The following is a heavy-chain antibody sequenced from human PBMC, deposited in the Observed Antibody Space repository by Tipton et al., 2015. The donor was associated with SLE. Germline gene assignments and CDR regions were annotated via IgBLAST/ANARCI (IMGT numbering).Heavy chain of an antibody. CDR2: INHSGST. CDR1: GYSISSGYY. CDR3: ARGGHWNPLDY. Sequence: TLSLTCTVSGYSISSGYYWSWIRQPPGKGLEWIGEINHSGSTNYNPSLKSRVTISVDTSKNQFSLKLSSVTAADTAVYYCARGGHWNPLDYWGQGTLVTVSS. V-gene: IGHV4-38-2*02. J-gene: IGHJ4*02. D-gene: IGHD1-1*01.